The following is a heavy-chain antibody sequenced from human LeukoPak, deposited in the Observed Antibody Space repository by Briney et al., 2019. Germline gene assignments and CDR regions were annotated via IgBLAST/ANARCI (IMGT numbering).Heavy chain of an antibody. CDR3: ATTRPYGTTWAGAFED. CDR1: EFTLSTHG. J-gene: IGHJ4*01. V-gene: IGHV3-23*01. D-gene: IGHD6-19*01. CDR2: VTSRRGT. Sequence: GGSLRLSCAASEFTLSTHGLSWVRQAPGKRLEWVSTVTSRRGTHYTDSVQGRFITSRDNSENTFVLEMNSLRAEDAAVYYCATTRPYGTTWAGAFEDWGQGTPVTVSS.